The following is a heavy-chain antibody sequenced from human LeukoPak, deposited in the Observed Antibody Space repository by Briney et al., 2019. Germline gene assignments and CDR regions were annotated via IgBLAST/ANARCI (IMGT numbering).Heavy chain of an antibody. Sequence: ASVKVSCKASGYTFTDYYIHWVRQAPGQGLEWLGWINPNSGGTNYAQKFQGRATMTRDTSISTAYMELSRLTFDDTAVYYCARAIVDWGQGTLVAVSS. CDR2: INPNSGGT. V-gene: IGHV1-2*02. D-gene: IGHD2-15*01. CDR3: ARAIVD. CDR1: GYTFTDYY. J-gene: IGHJ4*02.